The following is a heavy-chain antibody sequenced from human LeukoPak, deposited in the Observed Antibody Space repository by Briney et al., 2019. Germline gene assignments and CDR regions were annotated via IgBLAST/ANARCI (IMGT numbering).Heavy chain of an antibody. CDR3: ARVYGSDPFYYYGMDV. CDR2: ISSTIVYT. J-gene: IGHJ6*02. D-gene: IGHD3-10*01. V-gene: IGHV3-21*01. CDR1: GFTFTTYS. Sequence: GGSLRLSCEASGFTFTTYSMNWVRQAPGKGLEWVSSISSTIVYTYYADSVKGRFTISRDNANNSLFLQMNSLRAEDTAVYYCARVYGSDPFYYYGMDVWGQGTTVTVSS.